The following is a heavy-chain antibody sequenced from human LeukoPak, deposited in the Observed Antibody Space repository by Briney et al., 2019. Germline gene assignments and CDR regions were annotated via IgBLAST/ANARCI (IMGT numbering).Heavy chain of an antibody. Sequence: GALRLPCPASGFTFSSYAMSWVRQAPGKGLEWVSAISGSVGSTYYADSVKGRFTISRDNSKNTLYLQMNSLRAEDTAVYYCAKGGIAAAGTVTPYYYYYYYMDVWGKGTTVTVSS. CDR2: ISGSVGST. V-gene: IGHV3-23*01. CDR3: AKGGIAAAGTVTPYYYYYYYMDV. CDR1: GFTFSSYA. J-gene: IGHJ6*03. D-gene: IGHD6-13*01.